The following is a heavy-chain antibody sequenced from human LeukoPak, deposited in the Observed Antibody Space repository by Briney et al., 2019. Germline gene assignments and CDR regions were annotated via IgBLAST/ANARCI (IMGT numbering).Heavy chain of an antibody. CDR3: ARDSIPSSDWHKYYFDY. Sequence: ASVKVSCKASGYTFTSYYMHWVRQAPGQGLEWMGIINPSGGSTSYAQKFQGRVTMTRDMSTSTVYMELSSLRSEDTAVYYCARDSIPSSDWHKYYFDYWGQGTLVTVSS. V-gene: IGHV1-46*01. CDR2: INPSGGST. CDR1: GYTFTSYY. J-gene: IGHJ4*02. D-gene: IGHD6-19*01.